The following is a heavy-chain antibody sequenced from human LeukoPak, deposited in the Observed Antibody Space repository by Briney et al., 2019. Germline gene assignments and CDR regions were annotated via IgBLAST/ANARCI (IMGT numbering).Heavy chain of an antibody. CDR1: GFTFSSYG. CDR2: IWYDGSNK. V-gene: IGHV3-33*03. J-gene: IGHJ4*02. Sequence: GRSLRLSCAASGFTFSSYGMHWVRQAPGKGLEWVAVIWYDGSNKYYADSVKGRFTISRDNAKNSLYLQMHSLRGEDTAIYYCATTFPYCGDGSCTLGGQGTLVTVSS. D-gene: IGHD2-15*01. CDR3: ATTFPYCGDGSCTL.